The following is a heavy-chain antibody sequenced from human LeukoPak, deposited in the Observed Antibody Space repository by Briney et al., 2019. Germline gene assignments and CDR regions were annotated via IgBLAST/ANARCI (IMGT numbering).Heavy chain of an antibody. D-gene: IGHD3-10*01. Sequence: SETLSLTCTVSGGSISSYHWSWIRQPPGKGLEWIGYVFYSGSTNYNPSLRSRVTISVDTSKNQFSLTLSSVTAADTAVYYCARDRITMVRGAFDPWGQGTLFTVSS. J-gene: IGHJ5*02. CDR3: ARDRITMVRGAFDP. V-gene: IGHV4-59*12. CDR1: GGSISSYH. CDR2: VFYSGST.